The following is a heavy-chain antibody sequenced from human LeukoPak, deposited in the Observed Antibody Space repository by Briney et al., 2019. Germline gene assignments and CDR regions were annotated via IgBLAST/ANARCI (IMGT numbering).Heavy chain of an antibody. CDR3: ASQLGGNVY. J-gene: IGHJ4*02. CDR2: ISSDGRRT. V-gene: IGHV3-74*01. Sequence: GGSLRLSCAASGFTFSDNWMHWVRQAPGKGLVWVSVISSDGRRTIYADSVKGRFTISRDNAKNTLYLQMDSLRAEDTAVYFCASQLGGNVYWGQGTLVTVSS. D-gene: IGHD3-16*01. CDR1: GFTFSDNW.